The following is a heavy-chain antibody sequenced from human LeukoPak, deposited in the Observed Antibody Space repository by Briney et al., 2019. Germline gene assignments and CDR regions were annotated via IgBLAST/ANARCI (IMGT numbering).Heavy chain of an antibody. J-gene: IGHJ3*02. CDR2: IRSKANSYAT. D-gene: IGHD2-15*01. V-gene: IGHV3-73*01. Sequence: GGSLRLSCAASGFTFSGSAMHWVRQASGKGLECVGRIRSKANSYATAYAASVKGRFTISRDDSKNTAYLQMNSLKTEDTAVYYCTRLTHTRAFDIWGQGTMVTVSS. CDR1: GFTFSGSA. CDR3: TRLTHTRAFDI.